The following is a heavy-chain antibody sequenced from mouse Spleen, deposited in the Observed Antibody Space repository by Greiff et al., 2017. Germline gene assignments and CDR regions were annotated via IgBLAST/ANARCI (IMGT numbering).Heavy chain of an antibody. CDR2: INPSNGRT. J-gene: IGHJ3*01. Sequence: QVQLQQPGAELVKPGASVKLSCKASGYTFTSYWMHWVKQRPGQGLEWIGEINPSNGRTNYNEKFKSKATLTVDKSSSTAYMQLSSLTSEDSAVYYCAYYGSLFAYWGQGTLVTVSA. CDR3: AYYGSLFAY. D-gene: IGHD1-1*01. V-gene: IGHV1S81*02. CDR1: GYTFTSYW.